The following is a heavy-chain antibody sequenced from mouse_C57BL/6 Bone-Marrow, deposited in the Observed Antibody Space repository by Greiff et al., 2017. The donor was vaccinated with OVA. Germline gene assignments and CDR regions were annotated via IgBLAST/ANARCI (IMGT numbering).Heavy chain of an antibody. CDR3: ERYYYGSRRYFDV. V-gene: IGHV1-61*01. CDR2: IYPSDSET. J-gene: IGHJ1*03. CDR1: GYTFTSYW. D-gene: IGHD1-1*01. Sequence: QVQLQQPGAGLVRPGSSVKLSCKASGYTFTSYWMDWVKQRPGQGLEWIGNIYPSDSETHYNQKFKDKATLTVDKSSSTAYMQLSSLTSEDSAVYYCERYYYGSRRYFDVWGTGTTVTVSS.